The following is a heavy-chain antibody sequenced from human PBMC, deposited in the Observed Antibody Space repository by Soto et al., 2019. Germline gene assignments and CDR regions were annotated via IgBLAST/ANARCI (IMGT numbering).Heavy chain of an antibody. Sequence: QVQLVQSGAEVMKPGASVKVSCKASGYTFTDYYMNWVRQAPGQGLEWMGWINPNNGVTNYAQKFQGRVTMTRDTSISTAYMDLSRLRSDDTALYYCARGALTVANWFDPWGQGTQVTVSS. D-gene: IGHD6-19*01. CDR1: GYTFTDYY. CDR3: ARGALTVANWFDP. CDR2: INPNNGVT. V-gene: IGHV1-2*02. J-gene: IGHJ5*02.